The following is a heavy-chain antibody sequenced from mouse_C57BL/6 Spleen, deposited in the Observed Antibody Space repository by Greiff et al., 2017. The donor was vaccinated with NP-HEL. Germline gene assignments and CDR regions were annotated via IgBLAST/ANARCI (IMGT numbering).Heavy chain of an antibody. D-gene: IGHD4-1*01. CDR2: ISSGGSYT. CDR3: ARHGELGGYFDV. J-gene: IGHJ1*03. V-gene: IGHV5-6*01. CDR1: GFTFSSYG. Sequence: EVKLLESGGDLVKPGGSLKLSCAASGFTFSSYGMSWVRQTPDKRLEWVATISSGGSYTYYPDSVKGRFTISRDNAKNTLYLQMSSLKSEDTAMYYCARHGELGGYFDVWGTGTTVTVSS.